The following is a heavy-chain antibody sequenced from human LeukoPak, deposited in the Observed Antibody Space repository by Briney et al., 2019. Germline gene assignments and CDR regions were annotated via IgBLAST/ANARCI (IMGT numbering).Heavy chain of an antibody. CDR2: IWYDGSNK. D-gene: IGHD1-26*01. V-gene: IGHV3-33*01. CDR3: ARDRPTGTYYSIDY. Sequence: PGGSLRLSCALFGFTFSDYVMHWVRQAPGKGLEWVAVIWYDGSNKYYGDSVKDRITISRDNSKNTLYLQMNSLRVEDTAVYYCARDRPTGTYYSIDYWAQGTLLTVSS. J-gene: IGHJ4*02. CDR1: GFTFSDYV.